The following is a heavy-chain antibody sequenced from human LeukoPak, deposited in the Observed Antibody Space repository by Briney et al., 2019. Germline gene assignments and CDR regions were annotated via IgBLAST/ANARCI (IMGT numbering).Heavy chain of an antibody. J-gene: IGHJ4*02. CDR1: AFTFSSYA. V-gene: IGHV3-23*01. CDR3: AKHYDSSGYYFDY. D-gene: IGHD3-22*01. Sequence: GGSLRLSCAASAFTFSSYAMSWVRQAPGKGLEWVSAISGSGDNTYYADSVKGRFTISRDNSKNTLYLQMNSLRAEDTAVYYCAKHYDSSGYYFDYWGQGTLVTVSS. CDR2: ISGSGDNT.